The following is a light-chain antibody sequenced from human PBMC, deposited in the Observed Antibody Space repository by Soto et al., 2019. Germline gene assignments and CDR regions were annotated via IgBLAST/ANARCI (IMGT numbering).Light chain of an antibody. CDR2: AAS. CDR1: QSISSH. CDR3: QQSYSTPRT. J-gene: IGKJ1*01. V-gene: IGKV1-39*01. Sequence: DIQMTQSPSSLSASVGDRVTITCRASQSISSHLNWYQQKPGKAPKLLIFAASSLQSGVPSTFSGSGSGTDFTLTITSLQPEDFGTYYCQQSYSTPRTFGQGTKVEI.